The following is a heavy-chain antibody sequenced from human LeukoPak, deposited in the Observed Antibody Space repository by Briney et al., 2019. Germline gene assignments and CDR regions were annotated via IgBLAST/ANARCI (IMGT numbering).Heavy chain of an antibody. D-gene: IGHD7-27*01. Sequence: GGSLRLSCTASGFTFSSYTMSWVRQAPGKGLKWVSTITTGGPNTYYADSVKGRFTVSRDDSKNTLYLQMNSPRAEDTAVYYCAKDGGLWVSAHWGDSWGRGTLVTVSS. CDR1: GFTFSSYT. CDR3: AKDGGLWVSAHWGDS. CDR2: ITTGGPNT. J-gene: IGHJ4*02. V-gene: IGHV3-23*01.